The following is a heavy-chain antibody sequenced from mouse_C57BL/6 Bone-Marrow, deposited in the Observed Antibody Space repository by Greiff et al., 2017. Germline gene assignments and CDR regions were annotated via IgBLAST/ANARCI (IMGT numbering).Heavy chain of an antibody. V-gene: IGHV5-15*01. CDR2: ISNLAYSI. Sequence: EVQRVESGGGLVQPGGSLKLSCAASGFTFSDYGMAWVRQAPRKGPAWVAFISNLAYSIYYADTVTGRFTISRETAKKTLYLEMGRLGSEDTAMDYCARQAYYYGTDWYFDVWGTGTTLTVAS. J-gene: IGHJ1*03. CDR1: GFTFSDYG. D-gene: IGHD1-1*01. CDR3: ARQAYYYGTDWYFDV.